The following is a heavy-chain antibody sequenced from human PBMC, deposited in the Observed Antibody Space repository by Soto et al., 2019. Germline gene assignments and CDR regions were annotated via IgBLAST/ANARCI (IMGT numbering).Heavy chain of an antibody. V-gene: IGHV3-66*01. CDR3: ARDTPGYSGYYFDY. CDR1: GFTVSSNS. J-gene: IGHJ4*02. CDR2: IYSGGTT. D-gene: IGHD5-12*01. Sequence: PGGSLRLSCAASGFTVSSNSMNWVRQAPGKGLEWVSVIYSGGTTYYADSVKGRFTLSRDNSKNTLYLQMNNLRAEDTAVYYCARDTPGYSGYYFDYWGQGTQVTVSS.